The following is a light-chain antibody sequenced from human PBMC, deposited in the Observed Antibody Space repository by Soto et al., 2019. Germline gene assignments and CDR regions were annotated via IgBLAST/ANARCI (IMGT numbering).Light chain of an antibody. Sequence: QSVLTRPASVSGSPGQSITISCTGTSSDVGGYNYVSWYQQHPGIAPKLMIYDVSNRPSGVSNRFSGSKSGNTASLTISGLQAEDEADYYCSSYTSSSSLVFGTGTKLTVL. CDR2: DVS. CDR3: SSYTSSSSLV. J-gene: IGLJ1*01. V-gene: IGLV2-14*01. CDR1: SSDVGGYNY.